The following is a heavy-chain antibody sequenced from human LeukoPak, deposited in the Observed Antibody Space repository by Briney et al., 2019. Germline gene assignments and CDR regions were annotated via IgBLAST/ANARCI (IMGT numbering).Heavy chain of an antibody. CDR2: ISFDGNNK. CDR1: GFTFNNYA. V-gene: IGHV3-30-3*01. Sequence: GGSLRLSCAASGFTFNNYAMHWARQAPGKGLEWVALISFDGNNKYYADSVKGRFTISRDNSKNTLYLQMNSLRAEDTAVYYCAKDTHTAMVTGAFDIWGQGTMVTVSS. CDR3: AKDTHTAMVTGAFDI. J-gene: IGHJ3*02. D-gene: IGHD5-18*01.